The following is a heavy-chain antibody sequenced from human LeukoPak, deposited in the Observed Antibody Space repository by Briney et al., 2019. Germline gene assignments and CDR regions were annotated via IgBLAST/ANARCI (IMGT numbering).Heavy chain of an antibody. D-gene: IGHD3-10*01. CDR1: GFTFRSYS. J-gene: IGHJ4*02. V-gene: IGHV3-30-3*01. CDR3: ARDKGEFPYGLTYFDT. CDR2: ISYDGSDS. Sequence: GGSLRLSCAASGFTFRSYSMYWVRQAPGKGLEWVALISYDGSDSYYSDSVRGRFTISRETSTDTVHLQMNGLRTEDTAVYYCARDKGEFPYGLTYFDTWGQGTLVTVSS.